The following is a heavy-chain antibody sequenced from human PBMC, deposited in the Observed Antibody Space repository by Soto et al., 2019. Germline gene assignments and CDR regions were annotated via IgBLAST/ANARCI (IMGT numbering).Heavy chain of an antibody. V-gene: IGHV4-31*03. CDR2: IYYGAST. J-gene: IGHJ4*02. CDR3: ARRLWTTRSFEF. D-gene: IGHD2-21*01. Sequence: QVQLQESGPGVVKPSQTLSLTCIVSGGSISSGNYYWSWIRQHQGKGLEWIGYIYYGASTYYNPSLKIRVTISVDTSENHCSLKLTSVTAADTAVYYCARRLWTTRSFEFWGLGTLVTVSS. CDR1: GGSISSGNYY.